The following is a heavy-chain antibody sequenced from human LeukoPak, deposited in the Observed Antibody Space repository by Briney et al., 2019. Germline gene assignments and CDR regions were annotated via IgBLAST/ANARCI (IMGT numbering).Heavy chain of an antibody. D-gene: IGHD4-17*01. V-gene: IGHV1-2*02. Sequence: ASVKVSCKASGYTFTGYYMHWVRQAPGQGLEWMGWINPNSGGTNYAQKFQGRVTITADKSTSTAYMELSSLRSEDTAVYYCARDRGYGDYVNAFDIWGQGTMVTVSS. CDR3: ARDRGYGDYVNAFDI. J-gene: IGHJ3*02. CDR2: INPNSGGT. CDR1: GYTFTGYY.